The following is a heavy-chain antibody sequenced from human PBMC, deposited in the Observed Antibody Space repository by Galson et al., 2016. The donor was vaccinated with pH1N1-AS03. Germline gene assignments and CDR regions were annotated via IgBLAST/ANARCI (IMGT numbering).Heavy chain of an antibody. D-gene: IGHD2-8*01. J-gene: IGHJ3*02. Sequence: SLTCTVSGGSITSGHHYWSWIRQPPGKGLEWIGHIHPSGKTNYNPSLKSRVSMSTDTSKNQVSLRLTSVTAADTAVYYCTRENTKVEIRRVVPNGPFDMWGQVAMGT. CDR3: TRENTKVEIRRVVPNGPFDM. V-gene: IGHV4-61*09. CDR2: IHPSGKT. CDR1: GGSITSGHHY.